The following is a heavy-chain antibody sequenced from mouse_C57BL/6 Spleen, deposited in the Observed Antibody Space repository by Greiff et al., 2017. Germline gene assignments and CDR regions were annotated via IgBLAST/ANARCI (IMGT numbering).Heavy chain of an antibody. D-gene: IGHD2-3*01. CDR3: ARNGGYDPGYWYFDV. V-gene: IGHV2-9-1*01. J-gene: IGHJ1*03. CDR2: IWTGGGT. CDR1: GFSLTSYA. Sequence: VMLVESGPGLVAPSQSLSITCTVSGFSLTSYAISWVRQPPGKGLEWLGVIWTGGGTNYNSALKSRLSISKDNSKSQVFLKMNSLQTDDTARYYCARNGGYDPGYWYFDVWGTGTTVTVSS.